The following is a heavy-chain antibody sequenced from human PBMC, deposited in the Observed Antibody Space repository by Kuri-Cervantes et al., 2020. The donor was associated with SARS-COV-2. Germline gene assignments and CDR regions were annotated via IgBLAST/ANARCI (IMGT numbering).Heavy chain of an antibody. J-gene: IGHJ3*02. Sequence: GESLKISCTASGFTFGDYAMSWVRQAPGKGLEWVGFIRSKAYGGTTEYAASVKGRFTISRGDSKSIAYLQMNSLKTEDTAVYYCTRHYYDKGDDAFDIWGQGTMVTVSS. CDR1: GFTFGDYA. CDR2: IRSKAYGGTT. V-gene: IGHV3-49*04. CDR3: TRHYYDKGDDAFDI. D-gene: IGHD3-22*01.